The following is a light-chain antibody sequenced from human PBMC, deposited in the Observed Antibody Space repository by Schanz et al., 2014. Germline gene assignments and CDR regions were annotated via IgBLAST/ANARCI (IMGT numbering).Light chain of an antibody. CDR3: QQYYATPYT. CDR1: QSVLYNSNNKNY. CDR2: WAS. J-gene: IGKJ2*01. V-gene: IGKV4-1*01. Sequence: DIVMTQSPDSLAVSLGERATINCKSSQSVLYNSNNKNYLAWYQQKPGQPPKLLIYWASTRESGVPDRFSGSGSGTDFTLTISSLQAEDVAVYYCQQYYATPYTFGQGTDLEIK.